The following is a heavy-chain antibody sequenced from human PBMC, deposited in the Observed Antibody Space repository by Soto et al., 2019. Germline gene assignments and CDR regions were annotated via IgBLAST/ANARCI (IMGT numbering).Heavy chain of an antibody. V-gene: IGHV2-70*13. CDR3: ARSIRGPRRFNGMDV. D-gene: IGHD1-20*01. J-gene: IGHJ6*02. CDR2: IERDDDDK. CDR1: GFSLTSPGMC. Sequence: SGPTLVKPTETLTLTCTFSGFSLTSPGMCVSWIRQPPGKALEWLALIERDDDDKYYSTSLKTRLTISKDTRKNQVVLTMANMDPADTGTYYCARSIRGPRRFNGMDVWGQATTVTVSS.